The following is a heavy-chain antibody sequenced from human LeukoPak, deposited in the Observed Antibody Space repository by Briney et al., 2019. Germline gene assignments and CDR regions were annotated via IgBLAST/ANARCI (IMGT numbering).Heavy chain of an antibody. CDR3: ARGYSNGDY. J-gene: IGHJ4*02. D-gene: IGHD5-18*01. CDR2: ISISGRTI. V-gene: IGHV3-11*01. Sequence: GGSLRLSCAASGFTFSDDDMSWIRQAPGKGLEWISYISISGRTIYYADSVKGRFTISRDNAKNSLYLQMNSLRAEDTAVYYCARGYSNGDYWGQGTLVTVSS. CDR1: GFTFSDDD.